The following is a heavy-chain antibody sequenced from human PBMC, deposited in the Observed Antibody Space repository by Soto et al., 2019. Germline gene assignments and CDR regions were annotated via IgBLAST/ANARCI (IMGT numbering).Heavy chain of an antibody. Sequence: PGGSLTLSCAASRFTFTTYAMNWVRQAPGKGLEWVALMSSDGTNEHYADSVRGRFTVSRDNSRNTLILQMNNLQTDDTAVYYCARCGYISGCYCYFDFWGLGTLVTVPS. CDR1: RFTFTTYA. CDR2: MSSDGTNE. V-gene: IGHV3-30-3*01. J-gene: IGHJ4*02. D-gene: IGHD6-19*01. CDR3: ARCGYISGCYCYFDF.